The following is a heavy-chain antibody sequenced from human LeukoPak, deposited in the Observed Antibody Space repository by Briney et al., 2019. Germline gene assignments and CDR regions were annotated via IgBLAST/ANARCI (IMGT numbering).Heavy chain of an antibody. D-gene: IGHD6-19*01. CDR3: ATMRDYGWGSDC. CDR2: IYHSGST. J-gene: IGHJ4*02. Sequence: SETLSLTCTVSAYSISRGYSWGWIRQPPGKGLEWIGTIYHSGSTYYNPSLKSRVTLSVDTSKNQFSLKLTSVTAADTAVYYCATMRDYGWGSDCWGQGTLVTVSS. CDR1: AYSISRGYS. V-gene: IGHV4-38-2*02.